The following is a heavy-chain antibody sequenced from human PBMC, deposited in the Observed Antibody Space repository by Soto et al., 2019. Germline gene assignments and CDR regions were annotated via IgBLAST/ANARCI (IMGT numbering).Heavy chain of an antibody. J-gene: IGHJ4*02. V-gene: IGHV1-69*13. Sequence: PVEVSCKASGGTFSSCAISWVRQAPGQGLEWMGGIIPIFGTANYAQKFQGRVTITADESTSTAYMELSSLRSEDTAVYYCARYIAAAATFDYWGQGTLVTGSS. CDR2: IIPIFGTA. CDR3: ARYIAAAATFDY. CDR1: GGTFSSCA. D-gene: IGHD6-13*01.